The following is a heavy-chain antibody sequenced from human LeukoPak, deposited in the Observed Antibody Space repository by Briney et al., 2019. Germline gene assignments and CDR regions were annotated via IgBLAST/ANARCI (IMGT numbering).Heavy chain of an antibody. V-gene: IGHV5-51*01. J-gene: IGHJ6*02. CDR2: IYPGDSDT. CDR1: GYSFTSYW. D-gene: IGHD4-17*01. CDR3: ARPLPNDYGGMDV. Sequence: RGESLKISCKDSGYSFTSYWIAWVRQMPGKGLEWMGIIYPGDSDTRYSPSFQGQVTISADKSISTAYLQWSSLKASDTAMYYCARPLPNDYGGMDVWGQGTTVTVSS.